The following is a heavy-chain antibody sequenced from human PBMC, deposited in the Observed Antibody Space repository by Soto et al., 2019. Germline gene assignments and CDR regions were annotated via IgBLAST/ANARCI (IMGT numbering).Heavy chain of an antibody. J-gene: IGHJ4*02. CDR3: ARHLNWFYYFDY. Sequence: QLQLQESGPGLVKPSETLSLTCTVSGGSISSSSYYWGWIRQPPGKGLEWIGSIYYSGSTYYNPPLKSRVTISVDTSKNQFSLKLSSVTAADTAVYYCARHLNWFYYFDYWGQGTLVTVSS. D-gene: IGHD2-8*02. V-gene: IGHV4-39*01. CDR1: GGSISSSSYY. CDR2: IYYSGST.